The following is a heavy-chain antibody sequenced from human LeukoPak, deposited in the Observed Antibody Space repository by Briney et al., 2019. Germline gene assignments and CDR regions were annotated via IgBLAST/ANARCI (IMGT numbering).Heavy chain of an antibody. CDR3: ERGINGAKWLVPYYFDY. CDR1: GGSISSSSYY. Sequence: SETLSLTCTVSGGSISSSSYYWGWIRQPPGKGLEWIGSIYYSGSTYYNPSLKSRVTISVDTSKSLYSLKLSSVTAADTAVYYCERGINGAKWLVPYYFDYWGHGTLVTVSS. J-gene: IGHJ4*01. CDR2: IYYSGST. D-gene: IGHD6-19*01. V-gene: IGHV4-39*02.